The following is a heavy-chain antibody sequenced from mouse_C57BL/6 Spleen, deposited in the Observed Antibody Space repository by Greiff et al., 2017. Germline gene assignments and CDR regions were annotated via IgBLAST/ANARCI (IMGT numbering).Heavy chain of an antibody. Sequence: VQLKESGPELVKPGASVKMSCKASGYTFTDYNMHWVKQSHGKSLEWIGYINPNNGGTSYNQKFKGKATLTVNKSSSTAYMELRSLTSEDSAVYYCARGVTTRAWFAYWGQGTLVTVSA. CDR2: INPNNGGT. CDR3: ARGVTTRAWFAY. CDR1: GYTFTDYN. V-gene: IGHV1-22*01. D-gene: IGHD2-2*01. J-gene: IGHJ3*01.